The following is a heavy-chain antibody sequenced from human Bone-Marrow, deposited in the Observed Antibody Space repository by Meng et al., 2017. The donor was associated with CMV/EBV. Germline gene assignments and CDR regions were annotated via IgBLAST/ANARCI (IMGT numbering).Heavy chain of an antibody. CDR2: ISSSSSYI. CDR3: ARDVIVVVPAAIEVYYYGMDV. Sequence: GESLKISCAASGFTFSSYSMNWVRQAPGKGLEWVSSISSSSSYIYYADSVKGRFTIHRDNAKNSLYLQMNSLRAEDTAVYYCARDVIVVVPAAIEVYYYGMDVWSQGTTVSVSS. V-gene: IGHV3-21*01. D-gene: IGHD2-2*02. CDR1: GFTFSSYS. J-gene: IGHJ6*02.